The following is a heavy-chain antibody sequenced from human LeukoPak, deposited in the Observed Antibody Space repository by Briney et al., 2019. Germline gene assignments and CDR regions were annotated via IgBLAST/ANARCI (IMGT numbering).Heavy chain of an antibody. CDR3: ARDNGFGELFAEPHAFDI. Sequence: SDTLSLTCTVSGGSISSYYWSWIRQPPGKGLEWIGYIYYSGSTNYNPSLKSRVTISVDTSKNQFSLKLSSVTAADTAVYYCARDNGFGELFAEPHAFDIWGQGTMVTVSS. CDR1: GGSISSYY. J-gene: IGHJ3*02. V-gene: IGHV4-59*01. CDR2: IYYSGST. D-gene: IGHD3-10*01.